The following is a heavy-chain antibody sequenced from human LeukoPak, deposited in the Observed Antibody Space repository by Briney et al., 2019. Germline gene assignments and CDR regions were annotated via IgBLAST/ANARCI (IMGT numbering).Heavy chain of an antibody. J-gene: IGHJ3*02. CDR1: GFTFDDYG. V-gene: IGHV3-20*04. Sequence: PGGSLRLSCAASGFTFDDYGMSWVRQAPGKGLEWVSGINWNGGSTGYADSVKGRFTISRDNAKNSLYLQMNSLRAEDTALYYCAREGAYCYDSSGSEGAFDIWGQGTMVTVSS. CDR3: AREGAYCYDSSGSEGAFDI. D-gene: IGHD3-22*01. CDR2: INWNGGST.